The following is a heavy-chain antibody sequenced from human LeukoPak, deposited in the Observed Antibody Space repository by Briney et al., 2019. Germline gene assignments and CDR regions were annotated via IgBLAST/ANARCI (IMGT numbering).Heavy chain of an antibody. CDR3: ARVIAAAGNALDY. CDR2: ISSSSSTI. D-gene: IGHD6-13*01. J-gene: IGHJ4*02. V-gene: IGHV3-48*02. Sequence: GGSLRLSCAASGFTFISYSMNWVRQAPGKGLEWVSYISSSSSTIYYADSVKGRFTISRDNAKTSLYLQMNSLRDEDTAVYYCARVIAAAGNALDYWGQGTLVTVSS. CDR1: GFTFISYS.